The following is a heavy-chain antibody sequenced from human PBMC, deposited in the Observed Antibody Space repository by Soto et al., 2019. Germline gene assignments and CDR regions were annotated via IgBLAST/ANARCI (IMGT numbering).Heavy chain of an antibody. CDR3: AREPATAKPEGVDF. J-gene: IGHJ4*02. V-gene: IGHV1-2*02. D-gene: IGHD1-1*01. Sequence: ASVKGSCQGSGYTYSDYYIDWVRQAPGQGLEWMGWINPNSGGTKYAPKFQGGVTMTRDTSITTAYMELSRLRSGDTAVYYCAREPATAKPEGVDFWGQGTLVTVSS. CDR2: INPNSGGT. CDR1: GYTYSDYY.